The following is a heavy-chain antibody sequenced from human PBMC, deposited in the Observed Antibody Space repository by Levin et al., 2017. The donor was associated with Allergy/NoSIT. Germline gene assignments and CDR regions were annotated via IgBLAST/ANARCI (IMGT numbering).Heavy chain of an antibody. CDR2: INHSGST. Sequence: SETLSLTCAVYGGSFSGYYWSWIRQPPGKGLEWIGEINHSGSTNYNPSLKSRVTISVDTSKNQFSLKLSSVTAADTAVYYCARGRRTWVRGVIIPPDNWFDPWGQGTLVTVSS. CDR1: GGSFSGYY. V-gene: IGHV4-34*01. J-gene: IGHJ5*02. D-gene: IGHD3-10*01. CDR3: ARGRRTWVRGVIIPPDNWFDP.